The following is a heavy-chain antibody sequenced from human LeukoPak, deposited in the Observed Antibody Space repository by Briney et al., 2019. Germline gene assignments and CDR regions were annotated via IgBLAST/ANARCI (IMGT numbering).Heavy chain of an antibody. CDR2: IWNDGSHE. Sequence: GGSLRLSCAASGFTFSSYGMHWVRQAPGKGLEWVAVIWNDGSHEYYADSEKGRFTISRDNSRNTVYLQMSDLRGEGTAVYYCAKDATEYGDSHFDCWGQGSLVTVSS. V-gene: IGHV3-33*06. D-gene: IGHD4-17*01. J-gene: IGHJ4*02. CDR3: AKDATEYGDSHFDC. CDR1: GFTFSSYG.